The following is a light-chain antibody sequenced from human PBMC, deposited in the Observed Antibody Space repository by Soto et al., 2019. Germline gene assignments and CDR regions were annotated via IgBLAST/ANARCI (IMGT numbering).Light chain of an antibody. Sequence: HMTQSPSSLSASVVHRVTITCRASHIISNYLNWYQQKKGKAPKLLIYAASNLQSGVPSRFSGSGYGTDFNLTISSLQTEDFATYYCQQSYSTPITFGQGTRLEIK. CDR2: AAS. CDR1: HIISNY. V-gene: IGKV1-39*01. CDR3: QQSYSTPIT. J-gene: IGKJ5*01.